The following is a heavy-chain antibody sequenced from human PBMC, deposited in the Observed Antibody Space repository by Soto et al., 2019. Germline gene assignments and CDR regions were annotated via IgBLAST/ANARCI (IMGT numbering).Heavy chain of an antibody. J-gene: IGHJ2*01. CDR3: ARHDYSNYGYFDL. D-gene: IGHD4-4*01. CDR2: IIPILGIA. V-gene: IGHV1-69*02. Sequence: QVQLVQSGAEVKKPGSSVKVSCKASGGTFSSYTISWVRQAPGQGLEWMGRIIPILGIANYAQKFQGRVTITADKSTSTAYMKLSSLRSEDTAVYYCARHDYSNYGYFDLWGRGTLVTVSS. CDR1: GGTFSSYT.